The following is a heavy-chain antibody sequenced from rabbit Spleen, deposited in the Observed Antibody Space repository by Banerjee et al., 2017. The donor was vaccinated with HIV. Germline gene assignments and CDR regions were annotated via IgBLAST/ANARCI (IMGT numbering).Heavy chain of an antibody. J-gene: IGHJ6*01. V-gene: IGHV1S45*01. CDR1: GFDFGTYY. D-gene: IGHD1-1*01. CDR2: IDTGSSGFT. CDR3: ARDTSSSFSSYGMDL. Sequence: QEQLVESGGGLVQPGGSLKLSCKASGFDFGTYYMSWVRQAPGKGLEWIACIDTGSSGFTYFASWAKGRFTISKTSSTTVTLQMTSLTAADTATYFCARDTSSSFSSYGMDLWGPGTLVTVS.